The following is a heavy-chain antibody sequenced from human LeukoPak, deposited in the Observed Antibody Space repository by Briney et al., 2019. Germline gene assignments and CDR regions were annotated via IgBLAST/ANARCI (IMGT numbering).Heavy chain of an antibody. Sequence: GGSLRLSCAASGFTFSSYGMHWVRQAPGKGLEWVAFIRYDGSNKYYADSVKGRFTISRDNAKNSLYLQMNSLRAEDTAVYYCARVPLYDSSGYSSFDYWGQGTLVTVSS. J-gene: IGHJ4*02. CDR3: ARVPLYDSSGYSSFDY. CDR2: IRYDGSNK. D-gene: IGHD3-22*01. CDR1: GFTFSSYG. V-gene: IGHV3-30*02.